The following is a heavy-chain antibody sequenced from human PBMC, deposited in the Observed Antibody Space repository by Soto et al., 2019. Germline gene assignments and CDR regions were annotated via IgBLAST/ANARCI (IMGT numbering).Heavy chain of an antibody. J-gene: IGHJ4*02. CDR1: GGSISSGDYY. Sequence: QVQLQESGPGLVKPSETLSLTCTVSGGSISSGDYYWSWIRQPPGKGLEWIGYIYYSGSTYYNPSLKSRVTISVDTSKNHFSLKLSSVTAADTAVYYCATIKLGSNRLDYWGQGTLVTVSS. V-gene: IGHV4-30-4*01. D-gene: IGHD3-10*01. CDR2: IYYSGST. CDR3: ATIKLGSNRLDY.